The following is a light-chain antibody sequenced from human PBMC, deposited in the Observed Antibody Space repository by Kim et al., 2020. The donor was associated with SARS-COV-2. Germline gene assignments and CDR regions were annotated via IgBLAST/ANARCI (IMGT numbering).Light chain of an antibody. CDR1: TIDIGGYDF. CDR3: TSFASGATPYV. Sequence: SIIISCTGTTIDIGGYDFVSWYQQQPGKAPKLMIYDVTNRPSGVSHRFSGSKSGNTASLIISGLQAEDEADYFCTSFASGATPYVFGAGTKVTVL. CDR2: DVT. V-gene: IGLV2-14*03. J-gene: IGLJ1*01.